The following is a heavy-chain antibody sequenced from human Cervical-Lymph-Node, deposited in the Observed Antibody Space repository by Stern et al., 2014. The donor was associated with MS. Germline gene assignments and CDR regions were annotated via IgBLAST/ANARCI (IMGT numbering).Heavy chain of an antibody. Sequence: EVQLVESGGGLVQPGGSLRLSCEGSGYTFSRYWMHWVRQVPGKGLGWVSRIDEHGSRTDYADSVRGRFTISRDNARDTLYLQMHNLRVEDTALYYCIRDLAGVSSYWGQGALVTVSS. CDR3: IRDLAGVSSY. D-gene: IGHD5/OR15-5a*01. V-gene: IGHV3-74*01. CDR1: GYTFSRYW. J-gene: IGHJ4*02. CDR2: IDEHGSRT.